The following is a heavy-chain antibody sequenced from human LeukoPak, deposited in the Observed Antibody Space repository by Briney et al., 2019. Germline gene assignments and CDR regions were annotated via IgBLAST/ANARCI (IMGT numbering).Heavy chain of an antibody. J-gene: IGHJ4*02. CDR3: ARERDGTTFRYFDY. CDR1: GFTFSNAW. D-gene: IGHD1-7*01. CDR2: IWYDGSNK. V-gene: IGHV3-33*08. Sequence: GGSLRLSCAASGFTFSNAWMSWVRQAPGKGLEWVAVIWYDGSNKYYADSVKGRFTISRDNSKNTLYLQMNSLRAEDTAVYYCARERDGTTFRYFDYWGQGTLVTVSS.